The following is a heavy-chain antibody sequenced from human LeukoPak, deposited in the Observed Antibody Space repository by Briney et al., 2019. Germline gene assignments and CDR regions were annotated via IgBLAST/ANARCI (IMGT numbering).Heavy chain of an antibody. J-gene: IGHJ4*02. CDR3: ANPIEGSHGY. V-gene: IGHV3-21*04. CDR1: GFTFSSYS. CDR2: ISSSSSYI. Sequence: GGSLRLSCAASGFTFSSYSMNWVRQAPGKGLEWVSSISSSSSYIYYADSVKGRFTISRDNAKNSLYLQMNGLRAEDTAVYYCANPIEGSHGYWGQGTLVTVSS. D-gene: IGHD3-16*02.